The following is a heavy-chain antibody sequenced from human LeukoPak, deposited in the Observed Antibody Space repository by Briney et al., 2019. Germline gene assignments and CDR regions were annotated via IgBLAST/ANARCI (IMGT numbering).Heavy chain of an antibody. CDR3: ARDPPGDDAFDI. CDR1: GFTVSSNY. V-gene: IGHV3-66*01. J-gene: IGHJ3*02. Sequence: PGGSLRLSCEASGFTVSSNYMSWVRQAPGKGLAWVSVIYSGGSTYYADSVKGRFTISRDNSKNTLYLQMNSLRTEDTAVYYCARDPPGDDAFDIWGQGTMVTVSS. CDR2: IYSGGST. D-gene: IGHD3-16*01.